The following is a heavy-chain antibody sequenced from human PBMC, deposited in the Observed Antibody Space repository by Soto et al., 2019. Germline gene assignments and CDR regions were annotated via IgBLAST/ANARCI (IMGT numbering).Heavy chain of an antibody. CDR3: ARDKDRLQLGGNYYYILDV. J-gene: IGHJ6*02. CDR1: GGTFSTSA. CDR2: IMPVFPTP. V-gene: IGHV1-69*12. D-gene: IGHD1-1*01. Sequence: QVQLVQSGAEVKKPGSSVKVSGKASGGTFSTSAISWVRQAPGQGLEGVGGIMPVFPTPDYAQTFQGRVTFTADESTTTAYLELTSLRADDTAVYYCARDKDRLQLGGNYYYILDVWGQGTAITVSS.